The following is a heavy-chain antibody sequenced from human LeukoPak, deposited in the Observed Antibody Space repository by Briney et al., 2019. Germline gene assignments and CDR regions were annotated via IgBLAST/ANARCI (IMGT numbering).Heavy chain of an antibody. CDR2: IYYSGST. CDR3: ARYSPETDAFDI. V-gene: IGHV4-59*01. CDR1: GGSISSYY. D-gene: IGHD1-14*01. Sequence: PSETLSLTCTVYGGSISSYYWSWLRQPPGKGLEWIGYIYYSGSTNYNPSLKRRVTISVDTSKNQFSLKLSSVTAADTAVYYCARYSPETDAFDIWGQGTMVTVSS. J-gene: IGHJ3*02.